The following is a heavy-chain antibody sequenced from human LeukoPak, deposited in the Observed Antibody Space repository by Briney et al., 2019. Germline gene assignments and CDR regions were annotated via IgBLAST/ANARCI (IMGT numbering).Heavy chain of an antibody. CDR1: GYTFSSYY. CDR3: ARQSVRPGASPLFDY. Sequence: ASVKVSCKESGYTFSSYYMHWVRQAPGQGLEWMGIINPSGGSTTYAQKFQGRVTVTIDTSTSTGYMELSSLRSEDTAVFYCARQSVRPGASPLFDYWGQGTLVTVSS. J-gene: IGHJ4*02. CDR2: INPSGGST. D-gene: IGHD1-14*01. V-gene: IGHV1-46*01.